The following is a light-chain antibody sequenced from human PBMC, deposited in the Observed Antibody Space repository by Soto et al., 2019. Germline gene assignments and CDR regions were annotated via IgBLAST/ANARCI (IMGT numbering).Light chain of an antibody. Sequence: QSALTQPASVSGSPGQLITISCAGTMRDVGAYNLVSWYQQHPGRAPQLIIFEVRYRPSGISFRFSGSKSGNTASLTISGLQAEDEADYYCSSFTSQSSLIFGGGTKVTVL. CDR1: MRDVGAYNL. CDR2: EVR. J-gene: IGLJ2*01. V-gene: IGLV2-14*01. CDR3: SSFTSQSSLI.